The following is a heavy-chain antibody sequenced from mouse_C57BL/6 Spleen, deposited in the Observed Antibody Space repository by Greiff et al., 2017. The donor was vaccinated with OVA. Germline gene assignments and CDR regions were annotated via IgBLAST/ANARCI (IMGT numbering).Heavy chain of an antibody. CDR2: IYPGDGDT. Sequence: QVQLQQSGPELVKPGASVKISCKASGYAFSSSWMNWVKQRPGKGLEWIGRIYPGDGDTNYNGKFKGKATLTADKSSSTAYMQLSSLTSEDSAVYFCATYYGTQYFDVWGTGTTVTVSS. V-gene: IGHV1-82*01. D-gene: IGHD1-1*01. CDR3: ATYYGTQYFDV. CDR1: GYAFSSSW. J-gene: IGHJ1*03.